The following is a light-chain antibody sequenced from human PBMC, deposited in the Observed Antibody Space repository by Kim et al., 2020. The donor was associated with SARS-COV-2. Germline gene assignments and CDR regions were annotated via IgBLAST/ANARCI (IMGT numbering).Light chain of an antibody. CDR3: AVWDDCLVCGV. CDR2: AED. CDR1: SSNLGGNT. V-gene: IGLV1-44*01. Sequence: ELTQPPSTSGTPGQRVTISCSGSSSNLGGNTVNWYLQLSGTAPKLLIYAEDQRHPSVPDRFSASQSGTSATLAISGLQSEDDADYYCAVWDDCLVCGVFGGGTKLTVL. J-gene: IGLJ3*02.